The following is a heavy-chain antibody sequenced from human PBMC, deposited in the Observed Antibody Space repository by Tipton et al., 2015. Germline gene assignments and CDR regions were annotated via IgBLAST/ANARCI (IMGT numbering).Heavy chain of an antibody. Sequence: SLRLSCAASGFSVRSNYMTWVRQAPGKGLERVSVLSIDGTTTYADSVKGRFTISRDNSKNTLHLQMDSLRVEDTAAYYCASHVGVRKRVGRVSGTTIFSSAMGIWGQGTAVTVSS. D-gene: IGHD3-9*01. J-gene: IGHJ6*02. CDR1: GFSVRSNY. V-gene: IGHV3-53*01. CDR2: LSIDGTT. CDR3: ASHVGVRKRVGRVSGTTIFSSAMGI.